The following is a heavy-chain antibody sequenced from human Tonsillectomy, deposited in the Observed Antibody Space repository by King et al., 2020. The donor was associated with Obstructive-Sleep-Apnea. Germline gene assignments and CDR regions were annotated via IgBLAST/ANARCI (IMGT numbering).Heavy chain of an antibody. Sequence: VQLVESGGVVVQPGGSLRLSCAASGFTFDDYSMHWVRQAPGKGLEWVSLITWDGGATHYTDSLKGRFTISRDNRKNSLYLEMHSLRAEDTALYYCAKGGGPGHFDYWGQGTLVTVSS. CDR2: ITWDGGAT. CDR1: GFTFDDYS. D-gene: IGHD3-16*01. J-gene: IGHJ4*02. V-gene: IGHV3-43*01. CDR3: AKGGGPGHFDY.